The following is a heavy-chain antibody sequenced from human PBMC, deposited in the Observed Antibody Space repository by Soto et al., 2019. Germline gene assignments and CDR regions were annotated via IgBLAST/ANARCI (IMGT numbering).Heavy chain of an antibody. CDR1: GGSFSGYY. CDR3: ARRNDILTGYFY. J-gene: IGHJ4*02. CDR2: INHSGST. Sequence: QVQLQQWGAGLLKPSETLSLTCAVYGGSFSGYYWSWIRQPPGKGLEWIGEINHSGSTNYNPSLKSRVTISVDTSKNQFSLKLSSVTAADTAVYYCARRNDILTGYFYWGQGTLVTVSS. D-gene: IGHD3-9*01. V-gene: IGHV4-34*01.